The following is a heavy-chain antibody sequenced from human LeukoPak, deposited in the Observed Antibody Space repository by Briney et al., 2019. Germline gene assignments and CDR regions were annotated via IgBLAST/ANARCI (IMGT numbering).Heavy chain of an antibody. CDR1: GFTFSSYS. Sequence: GGSLRLSCAASGFTFSSYSMNWVRQAAGKGLEWVSYISNTGSTIYYADSVRGRFTISRDNAKNSLYLQMNSLRAEDTAVYYCARGPYTSSNYFDYWGQGTLVTVSS. CDR2: ISNTGSTI. CDR3: ARGPYTSSNYFDY. J-gene: IGHJ4*02. D-gene: IGHD6-6*01. V-gene: IGHV3-48*01.